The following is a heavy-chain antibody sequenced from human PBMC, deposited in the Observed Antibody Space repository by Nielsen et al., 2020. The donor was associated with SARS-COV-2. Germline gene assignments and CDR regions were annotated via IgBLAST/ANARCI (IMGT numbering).Heavy chain of an antibody. D-gene: IGHD6-19*01. Sequence: SVKVSCKASRYTFTTYAMNWVRQAPGQGLEWMGGIIPIFGTANYAQKFQGRVTITADESTSTAYMELSSLRSEDTAVYYCAREESGPYSSGSFDYWGQGTLVTVSS. V-gene: IGHV1-69*13. J-gene: IGHJ4*02. CDR2: IIPIFGTA. CDR3: AREESGPYSSGSFDY. CDR1: RYTFTTYA.